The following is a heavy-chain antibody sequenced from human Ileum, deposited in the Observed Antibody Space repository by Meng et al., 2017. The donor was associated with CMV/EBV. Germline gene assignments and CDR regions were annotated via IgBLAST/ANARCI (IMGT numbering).Heavy chain of an antibody. V-gene: IGHV1-69*05. D-gene: IGHD1-1*01. J-gene: IGHJ6*02. CDR1: GGTFSSYA. CDR2: IIPIFGTA. Sequence: SVKVSCKASGGTFSSYAISWVRQAPGQGLEWMGGIIPIFGTANYAQKFQGRVTITTDESTSTAYMELSSLRSEDTAVYYCARDLGNDAPKGYYGMDVWGQGTTVTVSS. CDR3: ARDLGNDAPKGYYGMDV.